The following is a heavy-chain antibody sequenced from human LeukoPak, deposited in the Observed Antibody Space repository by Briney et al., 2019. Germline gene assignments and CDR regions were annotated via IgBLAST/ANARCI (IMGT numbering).Heavy chain of an antibody. CDR1: GGTFSGYA. V-gene: IGHV1-69*05. J-gene: IGHJ6*03. CDR3: ARGHYDFWSGYPSDYYYMDV. Sequence: SVKVSCKASGGTFSGYAISWVRQAPGQGLEWMGGIIPIFGTANYAQKFQGRVTITTDESTSTAYMELSSLRSEDTAVYYCARGHYDFWSGYPSDYYYMDVWGKGTTVTVSS. CDR2: IIPIFGTA. D-gene: IGHD3-3*01.